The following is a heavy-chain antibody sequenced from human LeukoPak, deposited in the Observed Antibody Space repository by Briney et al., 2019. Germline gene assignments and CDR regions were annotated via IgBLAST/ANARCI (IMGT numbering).Heavy chain of an antibody. CDR3: ATLVRSGSYYWRWFDP. V-gene: IGHV4-34*01. Sequence: SETLSLTCVVSGGSFSGYYWSWIRQPPGKGLEWIGEINNSGSTNYNPSLKSRVAISVDTSKNQFSLKLTSVTAADTAVFYCATLVRSGSYYWRWFDPWGQGTLVTVSS. CDR1: GGSFSGYY. CDR2: INNSGST. D-gene: IGHD1-26*01. J-gene: IGHJ5*02.